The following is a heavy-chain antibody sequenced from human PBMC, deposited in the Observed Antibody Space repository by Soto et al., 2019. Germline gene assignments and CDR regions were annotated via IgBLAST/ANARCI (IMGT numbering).Heavy chain of an antibody. J-gene: IGHJ4*02. CDR1: GFTFSDYY. Sequence: GGSLRLSCAASGFTFSDYYMSWIRQAPGKGLEWVSYISSSGSTIYYADSVKGRFTISRDNAKNSLYLQMNSLRGEDTAVYYCAREWPATYYFDQWGQGTLVTVSS. CDR3: AREWPATYYFDQ. V-gene: IGHV3-11*04. CDR2: ISSSGSTI.